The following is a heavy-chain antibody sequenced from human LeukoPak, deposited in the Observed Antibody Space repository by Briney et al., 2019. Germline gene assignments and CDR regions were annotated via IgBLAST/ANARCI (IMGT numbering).Heavy chain of an antibody. J-gene: IGHJ4*02. D-gene: IGHD6-6*01. CDR3: ARSPAARPYYFDY. CDR1: GFTFSSYS. CDR2: ISSSSSYI. V-gene: IGHV3-21*01. Sequence: GGSLRLSCAASGFTFSSYSMNWVRQAPGKGVEWVSSISSSSSYIYYADSVKGRSTISRDNAKNSLYLQMNSLRAEDTAVYYCARSPAARPYYFDYWGQGTLVTVSS.